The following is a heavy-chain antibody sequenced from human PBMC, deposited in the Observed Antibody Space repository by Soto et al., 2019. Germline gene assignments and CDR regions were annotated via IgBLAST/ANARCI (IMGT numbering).Heavy chain of an antibody. Sequence: QVQLVRSGAEVKKPGASVKVSCKASGYTFNRYAISWVRQAPGQGLEWMGWISAYNGNTNYAQKLQGRVTMTTDTSTSTAYMELRSLRSDDTAVYYCARLYYYDTSGYYYVEDYWGQGTLVTVSS. V-gene: IGHV1-18*01. CDR1: GYTFNRYA. D-gene: IGHD3-22*01. CDR2: ISAYNGNT. J-gene: IGHJ4*02. CDR3: ARLYYYDTSGYYYVEDY.